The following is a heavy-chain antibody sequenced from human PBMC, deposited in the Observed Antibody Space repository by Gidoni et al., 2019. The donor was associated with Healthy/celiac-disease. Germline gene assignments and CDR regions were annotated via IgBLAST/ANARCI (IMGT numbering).Heavy chain of an antibody. J-gene: IGHJ5*02. D-gene: IGHD1-1*01. CDR3: ARDRVNWNDYLGWFDP. CDR2: SYSGGST. Sequence: EVQLVESGGGLVQPGGSLRLSCAASGFPVRSNYMSWVRQAPGKGLEWVSVSYSGGSTYYADSVKGRFTISRDNSKNTLYLQMTSLRAEDTAVYYCARDRVNWNDYLGWFDPWGQGTLVTVSS. CDR1: GFPVRSNY. V-gene: IGHV3-66*01.